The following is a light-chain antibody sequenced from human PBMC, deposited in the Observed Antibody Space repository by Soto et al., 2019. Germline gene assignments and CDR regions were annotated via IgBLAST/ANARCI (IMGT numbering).Light chain of an antibody. V-gene: IGLV4-69*01. CDR3: QTWGTGVV. Sequence: QPVLTQSPSASASLGASVKLTCTLSSGHSSYAIAWHQQQPEKGPRYLMKLNSDGSHSKGDGIPDRFSGSSSGAERYLTISSLQSEDEADYSCQTWGTGVVFGGGTKVTVL. CDR1: SGHSSYA. J-gene: IGLJ2*01. CDR2: LNSDGSH.